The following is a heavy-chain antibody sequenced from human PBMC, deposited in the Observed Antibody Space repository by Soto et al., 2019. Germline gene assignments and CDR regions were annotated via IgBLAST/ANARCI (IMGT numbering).Heavy chain of an antibody. D-gene: IGHD3-3*01. J-gene: IGHJ5*02. CDR3: ATDNSEWWFGP. CDR1: GYTLSEVS. CDR2: FDPEDGET. Sequence: GASVKVYCKVSGYTLSEVSMDWVRQAPGKGLEWMGGFDPEDGETIYAQKFQGRVTMTEDTSTDTAYMELSSLRSEDTAVYYCATDNSEWWFGPWGQGTLVTVSS. V-gene: IGHV1-24*01.